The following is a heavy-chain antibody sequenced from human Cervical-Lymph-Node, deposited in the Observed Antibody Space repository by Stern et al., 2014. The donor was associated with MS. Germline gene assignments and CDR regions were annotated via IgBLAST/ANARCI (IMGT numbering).Heavy chain of an antibody. Sequence: QVQLQESGPGLVKPSETLSPPCTVSGASISSFYWSWIRQPPGKGLEWIGYLYYSGSPHYNPPPKSRVPLSLDTPKSHSPLKLPSVTAADTAVYYCARHRVGYSGYGGGFDYWGPGTLVTVSS. CDR3: ARHRVGYSGYGGGFDY. V-gene: IGHV4-59*08. D-gene: IGHD5-12*01. CDR2: LYYSGSP. CDR1: GASISSFY. J-gene: IGHJ4*02.